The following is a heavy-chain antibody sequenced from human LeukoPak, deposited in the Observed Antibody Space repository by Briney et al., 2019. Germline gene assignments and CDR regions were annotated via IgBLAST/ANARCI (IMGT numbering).Heavy chain of an antibody. J-gene: IGHJ5*02. V-gene: IGHV4-30-2*01. CDR1: GGSISSGGYS. Sequence: SQTLSLTCAVSGGSISSGGYSWSWIRQPPGKGLEWIGYIYHSGSTYYNPSLKSGVTISADRSKNQFSLKLSSVTAADTAVYYCASARGYSYAYWFDPWGQGTLVTVSS. D-gene: IGHD5-18*01. CDR2: IYHSGST. CDR3: ASARGYSYAYWFDP.